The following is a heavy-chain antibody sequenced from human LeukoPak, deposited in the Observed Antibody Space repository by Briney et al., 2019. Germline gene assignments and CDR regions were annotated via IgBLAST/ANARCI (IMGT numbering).Heavy chain of an antibody. CDR2: IIPIFGTA. D-gene: IGHD3-22*01. J-gene: IGHJ4*02. CDR1: GGTFSSYA. Sequence: ASVKVSCKASGGTFSSYAISWVRQAPGQGLEWMGGIIPIFGTANYAQKFQGRVSMTRNTPISTAYMELSSLRSEDTAVYYCAGVGYDSSGYYLHDYWGQGTLVTVSS. V-gene: IGHV1-69*05. CDR3: AGVGYDSSGYYLHDY.